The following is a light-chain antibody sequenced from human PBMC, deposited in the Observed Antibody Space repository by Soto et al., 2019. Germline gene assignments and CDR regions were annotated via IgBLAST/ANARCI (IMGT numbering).Light chain of an antibody. V-gene: IGKV3-20*01. Sequence: EIVLTQSPGTLSLSPGARAPLSCRASQSVSSSYLAWYQQKPGQAPRLLIYGASSRATGIPDRFSGSGSGTDFTLTISRLEPEDFAVYYCQQYGSPSWTFGQGTKVDIK. CDR2: GAS. J-gene: IGKJ1*01. CDR1: QSVSSSY. CDR3: QQYGSPSWT.